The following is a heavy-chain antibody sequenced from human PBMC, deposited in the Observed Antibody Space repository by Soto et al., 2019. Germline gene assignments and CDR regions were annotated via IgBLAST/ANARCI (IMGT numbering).Heavy chain of an antibody. Sequence: QVQLVESGGGVVQPGRSLRLSCAASEFIFSDYAMHWVRQAPGKGLEWVAVISYGGDNKYYADSVRGRFAISRDNLKNTLDLQMNSLNPEDTAVYHCAKARHSTSWYGLEADFWGQGTLVTVSS. D-gene: IGHD6-13*01. CDR3: AKARHSTSWYGLEADF. V-gene: IGHV3-30*09. J-gene: IGHJ4*02. CDR2: ISYGGDNK. CDR1: EFIFSDYA.